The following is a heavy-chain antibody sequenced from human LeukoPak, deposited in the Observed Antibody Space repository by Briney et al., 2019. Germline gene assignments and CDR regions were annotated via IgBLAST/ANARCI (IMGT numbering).Heavy chain of an antibody. CDR2: ISYDGSNK. CDR1: GFTFSSYG. D-gene: IGHD4-17*01. V-gene: IGHV3-30*18. Sequence: QPGGSLRLSCAASGFTFSSYGMHWVRQAPGKGLEWVAVISYDGSNKYYADSVKGRFTISRDNSKHTLYLQMNSLRAEDTAVYYCAKGLHYGYYFDYWGQGTLVTVSS. CDR3: AKGLHYGYYFDY. J-gene: IGHJ4*02.